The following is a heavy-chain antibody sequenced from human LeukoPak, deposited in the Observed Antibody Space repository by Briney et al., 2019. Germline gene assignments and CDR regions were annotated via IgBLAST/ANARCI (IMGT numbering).Heavy chain of an antibody. J-gene: IGHJ5*02. CDR2: ITGGHYAT. CDR1: GFSFSSFA. V-gene: IGHV3-23*01. D-gene: IGHD4-17*01. CDR3: TKDPNGDYIGAFDP. Sequence: GGSLRLSCAASGFSFSSFAMTWVRQAPGKGLEWVSSITGGHYATYNTDSVKGRFTISRGNAKNTLYLQINSLRADDTAIYYCTKDPNGDYIGAFDPWGQGTLVTVSS.